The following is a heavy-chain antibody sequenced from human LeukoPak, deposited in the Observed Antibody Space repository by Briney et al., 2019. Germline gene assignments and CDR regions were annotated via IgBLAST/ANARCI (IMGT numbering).Heavy chain of an antibody. D-gene: IGHD3-10*01. J-gene: IGHJ3*02. CDR2: LSYSGSP. CDR1: GGSISNTADY. Sequence: SETLSLTCTVSGGSISNTADYWGWIRQPPGKGLEWIGSLSYSGSPYYNPSLKSRVTISGDMSKNQFSLKLSSVTAADTAVYCCARLRLNGGAFDIWGQGTMVTVSS. CDR3: ARLRLNGGAFDI. V-gene: IGHV4-39*01.